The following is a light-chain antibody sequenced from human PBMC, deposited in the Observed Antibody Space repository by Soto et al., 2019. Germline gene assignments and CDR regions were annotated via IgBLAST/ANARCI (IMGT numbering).Light chain of an antibody. J-gene: IGKJ1*01. V-gene: IGKV1-39*01. CDR2: AIS. Sequence: ESQMTESPASLSACGGVRVTITCRASQSVTTYLHWYQQKAGEAPKLLIYAISNLQSGVSSRFSGSGSGTDFSLTINPLQPEDFATYYCQQGYSTPRTFGQGTKVDIK. CDR3: QQGYSTPRT. CDR1: QSVTTY.